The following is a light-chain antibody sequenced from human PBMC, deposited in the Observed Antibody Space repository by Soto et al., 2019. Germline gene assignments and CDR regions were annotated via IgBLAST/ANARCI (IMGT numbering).Light chain of an antibody. CDR3: QQYGSSGT. CDR1: QSVSSN. V-gene: IGKV3-20*01. CDR2: GAS. J-gene: IGKJ1*01. Sequence: EIVMTQSPATLSVSPGERATLSCSASQSVSSNLAWYQQKPGQAPRLLIYGASSRATGIPDRFSGSGSGTDFTLTISRLEPEDFAVYYCQQYGSSGTFGQGTKVDIK.